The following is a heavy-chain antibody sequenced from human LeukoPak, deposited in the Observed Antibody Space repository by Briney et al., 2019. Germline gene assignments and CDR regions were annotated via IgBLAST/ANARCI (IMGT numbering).Heavy chain of an antibody. J-gene: IGHJ4*02. CDR1: GGSISSYY. CDR2: IYTSGST. D-gene: IGHD3-22*01. V-gene: IGHV4-4*07. Sequence: SETLSLTCTVSGGSISSYYWNWIRQPAGKGLEWIGRIYTSGSTNYNPSLKSRVTISVDTSKNQFSLKLSSVTAADTAVYYCARDRGGDSGGYLGPAFDYWGQGTLVTVSS. CDR3: ARDRGGDSGGYLGPAFDY.